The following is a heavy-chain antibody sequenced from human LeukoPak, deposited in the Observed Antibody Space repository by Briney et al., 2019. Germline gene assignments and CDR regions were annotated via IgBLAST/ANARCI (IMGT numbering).Heavy chain of an antibody. CDR2: ISSSGSTI. J-gene: IGHJ6*03. CDR1: GFTFGDYA. CDR3: ASRFGDYYYYYMDV. D-gene: IGHD3-10*01. V-gene: IGHV3-48*03. Sequence: GGSLRLSCTASGFTFGDYAMSWVRQAPGKGLEWVSYISSSGSTIYYADSVKGRFTISRDNAKNSLYLQMNSLRAEDTAIYYCASRFGDYYYYYMDVWGKGTTVTISS.